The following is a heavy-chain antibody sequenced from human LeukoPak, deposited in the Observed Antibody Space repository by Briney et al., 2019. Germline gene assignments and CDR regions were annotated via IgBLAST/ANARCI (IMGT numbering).Heavy chain of an antibody. CDR2: IYTSGGT. J-gene: IGHJ4*02. Sequence: KTSETLSLTCTVSGGSISSGSYYWSRIRQPAGKGLEWIGRIYTSGGTNYNPSLKSRVTISVDTSKNQFSLKLSSVTAADTAVYYCARDSNDFWSGYSDYWGQGTLVTVSS. V-gene: IGHV4-61*02. D-gene: IGHD3-3*01. CDR1: GGSISSGSYY. CDR3: ARDSNDFWSGYSDY.